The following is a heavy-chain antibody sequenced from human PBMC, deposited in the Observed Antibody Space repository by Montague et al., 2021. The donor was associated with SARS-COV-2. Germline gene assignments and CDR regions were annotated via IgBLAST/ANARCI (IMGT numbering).Heavy chain of an antibody. CDR3: AKARSGSYWDPYYFDY. Sequence: SLRLSCAASGFTFGDYAMQWVRQAPGKGLEWVSGISWNSGSIGYADSVKGRFTISRDNAKNSLYLQMNSLRAEDTALYYCAKARSGSYWDPYYFDYWGQGTLVTVSS. D-gene: IGHD1-26*01. CDR2: ISWNSGSI. CDR1: GFTFGDYA. J-gene: IGHJ4*02. V-gene: IGHV3-9*01.